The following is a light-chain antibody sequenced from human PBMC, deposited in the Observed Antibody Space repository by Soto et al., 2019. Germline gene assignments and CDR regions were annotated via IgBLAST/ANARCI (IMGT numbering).Light chain of an antibody. CDR1: QSVGRN. CDR2: GAS. CDR3: QQYNHWPPLT. V-gene: IGKV3-15*01. Sequence: EIVMTQSPATLSVSPGERATLSCRASQSVGRNLAWYQQKPGQAPRLLIYGASTRATGIPARFSGSGSWTEFTLTISSLQSEDCAIYSCQQYNHWPPLTFGGGTKVEIK. J-gene: IGKJ4*01.